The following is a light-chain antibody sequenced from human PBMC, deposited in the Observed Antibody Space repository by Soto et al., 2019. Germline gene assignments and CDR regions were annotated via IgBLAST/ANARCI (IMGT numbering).Light chain of an antibody. CDR3: QQLNSYPIT. V-gene: IGKV1-9*01. J-gene: IGKJ5*01. Sequence: IQLTQSPSSLAASVGDRVTITCRASQGISTFLAWYQQKPGKAPNLLIYAASTLQSGVPSRFGGSGSGTDFTLTISSLQPEDFATYYCQQLNSYPITFGQGTRLEIK. CDR1: QGISTF. CDR2: AAS.